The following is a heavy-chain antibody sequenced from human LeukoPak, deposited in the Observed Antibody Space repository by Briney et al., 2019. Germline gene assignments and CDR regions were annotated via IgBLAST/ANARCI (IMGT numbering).Heavy chain of an antibody. Sequence: PGGPLRLSCAASGFTFRSYRMSWVRQAPAKGLEWVANIKEDANEEYYVDSVRGRFIISRDNAKNSLFLQMYSLRADDTAVYYCARAGYCTSNSCYSPNFYYMDVWGKGTTVAVSS. CDR2: IKEDANEE. D-gene: IGHD2-2*01. CDR3: ARAGYCTSNSCYSPNFYYMDV. V-gene: IGHV3-7*01. CDR1: GFTFRSYR. J-gene: IGHJ6*03.